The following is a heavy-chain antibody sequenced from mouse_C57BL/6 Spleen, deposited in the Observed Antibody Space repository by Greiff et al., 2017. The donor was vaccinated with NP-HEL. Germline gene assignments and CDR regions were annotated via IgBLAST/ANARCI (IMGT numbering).Heavy chain of an antibody. V-gene: IGHV1-82*01. CDR1: GYAFSSSW. CDR2: IYHGEGDT. D-gene: IGHD1-1*01. J-gene: IGHJ4*01. Sequence: VKLMESGPELVKPGASVKISCKASGYAFSSSWMNWVKQRPGKGLEWIGRIYHGEGDTNYNGKFKGKATLTADKSSSTAYMQLSSLTSEDSAVYFCARGTVVGAMDYWGQGTSVTVSS. CDR3: ARGTVVGAMDY.